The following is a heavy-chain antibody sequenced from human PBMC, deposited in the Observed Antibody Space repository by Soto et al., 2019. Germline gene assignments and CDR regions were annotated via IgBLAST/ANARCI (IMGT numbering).Heavy chain of an antibody. CDR3: ARGFRRIAAAGFRGGYYFDY. J-gene: IGHJ4*02. CDR1: GYTFTGYY. V-gene: IGHV1-2*02. D-gene: IGHD6-13*01. Sequence: ASVKVSCKASGYTFTGYYMHWVRQAPGQGLEWMGWINPNSGGTNYAQKFQGRVTMTRDTSISTAYMELSRLRSDDTAVYYCARGFRRIAAAGFRGGYYFDYWGQGTLVIVSS. CDR2: INPNSGGT.